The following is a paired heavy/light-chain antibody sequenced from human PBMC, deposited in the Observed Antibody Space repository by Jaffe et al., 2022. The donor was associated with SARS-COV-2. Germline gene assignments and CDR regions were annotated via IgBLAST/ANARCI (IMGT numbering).Light chain of an antibody. CDR1: QSVLYSPNNKNY. J-gene: IGKJ3*01. Sequence: DIVMTQSPDSLAVSLGERATINCKSSQSVLYSPNNKNYLAWYRQKPGQPPKLLIYWASTRESGVPDRFSASGSGTDFTLTISSLQAEDVAVYYCQQYYGVPFTFGPGTKVDIK. CDR2: WAS. V-gene: IGKV4-1*01. CDR3: QQYYGVPFT.
Heavy chain of an antibody. D-gene: IGHD2-15*01. Sequence: EVQLLESGGGLVQPGGSLRLSCAASGFTFSNYAMSWVRQAPGKGLEWVSSISGSDGSTYYAESVKGRFTISRDNSKNTLFGQMHGLRAEDTAIYYCAKCSGANYYSNFDYWGPGTLVTVSS. J-gene: IGHJ4*02. CDR3: AKCSGANYYSNFDY. CDR1: GFTFSNYA. CDR2: ISGSDGST. V-gene: IGHV3-23*01.